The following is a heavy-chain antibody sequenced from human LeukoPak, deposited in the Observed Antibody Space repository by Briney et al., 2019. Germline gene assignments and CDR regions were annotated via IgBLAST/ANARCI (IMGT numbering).Heavy chain of an antibody. J-gene: IGHJ4*02. CDR2: VFFGGQT. Sequence: PSKTLSLTCSVSVDPVWSYYWTWVRQPPEKGLEWIGYVFFGGQTNYNPSVKSRVTISLDTSRSQFSLNLTSVTAADSAMYYCARGAYADRTGYNLDSWGQGTLVIVSS. CDR3: ARGAYADRTGYNLDS. D-gene: IGHD5-24*01. V-gene: IGHV4-59*02. CDR1: VDPVWSYY.